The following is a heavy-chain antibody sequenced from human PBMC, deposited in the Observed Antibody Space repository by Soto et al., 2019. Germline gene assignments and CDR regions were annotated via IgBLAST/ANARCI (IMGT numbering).Heavy chain of an antibody. D-gene: IGHD6-13*01. V-gene: IGHV4-39*01. J-gene: IGHJ4*02. CDR2: IYYSGST. Sequence: QLQLQESGPGLVKPSETLSLTCTVSGGSISSSSYYWGWIRQPPGKGLEWIGSIYYSGSTYYNPSLKSRVTISVDTSKNQFSLKLSSVTAADTAVYYCARHSSSWPPFAFDYWGQGTLVTVSS. CDR3: ARHSSSWPPFAFDY. CDR1: GGSISSSSYY.